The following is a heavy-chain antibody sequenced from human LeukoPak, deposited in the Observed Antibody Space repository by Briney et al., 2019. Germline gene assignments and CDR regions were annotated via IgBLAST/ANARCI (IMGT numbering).Heavy chain of an antibody. D-gene: IGHD5-24*01. J-gene: IGHJ4*02. V-gene: IGHV4-61*02. Sequence: PSQTLSLTCTVSGGSISSGSYYWSWIRQPAGKGLEWIRRIYTSGSTNYNPSLKSRVTISVDTSKNQFSLKLSSVTAADTAVYYCAREGMATIIYWGQGTLVTVSS. CDR2: IYTSGST. CDR1: GGSISSGSYY. CDR3: AREGMATIIY.